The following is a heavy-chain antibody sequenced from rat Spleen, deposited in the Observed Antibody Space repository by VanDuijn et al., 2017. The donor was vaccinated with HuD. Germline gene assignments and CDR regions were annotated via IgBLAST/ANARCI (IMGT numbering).Heavy chain of an antibody. V-gene: IGHV5-31*01. CDR3: ARHMANPYYVMDA. D-gene: IGHD3-4*01. J-gene: IGHJ4*01. Sequence: EVQLVESGGGLVQPGRSLKLSCVASGFTFNNYWMTWIRQAPTKGLEWVASISTSADSTYYRDSVKGRFTVSRDDAKSTLYLQMNSLRSEDTATYYCARHMANPYYVMDAWGQGASVTVSS. CDR1: GFTFNNYW. CDR2: ISTSADST.